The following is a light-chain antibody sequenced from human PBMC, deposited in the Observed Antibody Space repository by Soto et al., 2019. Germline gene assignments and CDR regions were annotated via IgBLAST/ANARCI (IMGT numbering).Light chain of an antibody. CDR2: GAS. V-gene: IGKV3-20*01. CDR3: QQYGSSSYT. Sequence: ETVLTQSPGTLSLSPGERATLSCRASQSVSSNYLAWYQQKPGQAPRLLIYGASTRATGIPDRFSGSGSGTDFTLTISRLEPEDFAVYFCQQYGSSSYTFGQGTQLEIK. CDR1: QSVSSNY. J-gene: IGKJ2*01.